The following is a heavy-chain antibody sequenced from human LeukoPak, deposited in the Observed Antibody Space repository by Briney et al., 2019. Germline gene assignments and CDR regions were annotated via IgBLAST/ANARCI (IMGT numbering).Heavy chain of an antibody. V-gene: IGHV3-7*01. CDR1: GFTFSTYW. Sequence: QPGGSLRLSCAASGFTFSTYWMSWVRQAPGMGLEWVANIKQDGSEKHYVDSVKGRFTISRDNAKNSLYLQMNSLRAEDTAMYYCAIRIAASSTGGNFPHWGQGTLVTVSS. J-gene: IGHJ1*01. CDR2: IKQDGSEK. D-gene: IGHD6-13*01. CDR3: AIRIAASSTGGNFPH.